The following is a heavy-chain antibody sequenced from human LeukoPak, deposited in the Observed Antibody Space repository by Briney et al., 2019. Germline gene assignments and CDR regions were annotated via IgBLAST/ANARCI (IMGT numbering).Heavy chain of an antibody. CDR3: ARGVYYYDTSGYYYWFDP. Sequence: SETLSLTCTVSGGSISSGSYYWSWIRQPAGKGLEWIGRIYTSGSTNYNPSLKSRVTISVDTSKNQFSLKLSSVTAADTAVYYCARGVYYYDTSGYYYWFDPWGQGTLVTVSS. V-gene: IGHV4-61*02. CDR2: IYTSGST. CDR1: GGSISSGSYY. J-gene: IGHJ5*02. D-gene: IGHD3-22*01.